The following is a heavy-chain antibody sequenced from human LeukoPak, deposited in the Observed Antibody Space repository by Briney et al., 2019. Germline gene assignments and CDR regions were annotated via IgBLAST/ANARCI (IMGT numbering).Heavy chain of an antibody. CDR1: GFTVSSNY. Sequence: GGSLRLSCAASGFTVSSNYMSWVRQAPGKGLEWVSVIYSGGSTYYADSVKGRFTISRDNSKNTLYLQMNSLRTEDTAVYYCARDISGHFDYWGQGTLVTVSS. CDR2: IYSGGST. CDR3: ARDISGHFDY. V-gene: IGHV3-66*01. D-gene: IGHD6-19*01. J-gene: IGHJ4*02.